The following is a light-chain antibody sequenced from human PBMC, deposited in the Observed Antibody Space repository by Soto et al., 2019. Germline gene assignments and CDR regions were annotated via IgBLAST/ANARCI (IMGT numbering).Light chain of an antibody. V-gene: IGKV1-5*01. Sequence: GARVTITCRASQSISSWLAWYQQKPGKAPKLLIYDASSLESGVPSRFSGSGSGTEFTLTISSLQPDDFATYYCQQYNSYLLTFGGGTKVEIK. CDR3: QQYNSYLLT. CDR2: DAS. CDR1: QSISSW. J-gene: IGKJ4*01.